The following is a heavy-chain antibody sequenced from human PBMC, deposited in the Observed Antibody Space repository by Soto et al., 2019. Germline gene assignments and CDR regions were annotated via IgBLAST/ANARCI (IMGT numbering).Heavy chain of an antibody. CDR1: GFTFSSYS. Sequence: GGSLRLSCAASGFTFSSYSMNWVRQAPGKGLEWVSYISSSSSTIYYADSVKGRFTISRDNAKNSLYLQMNSLRDEDTAVYYCARDLTCSGGSCFYYYYYGMDAWGQGTTVTVSS. J-gene: IGHJ6*02. CDR2: ISSSSSTI. D-gene: IGHD2-15*01. CDR3: ARDLTCSGGSCFYYYYYGMDA. V-gene: IGHV3-48*02.